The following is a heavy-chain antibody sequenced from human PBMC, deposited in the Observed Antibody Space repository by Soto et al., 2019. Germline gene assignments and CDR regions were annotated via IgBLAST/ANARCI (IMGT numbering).Heavy chain of an antibody. D-gene: IGHD4-17*01. CDR2: IYYSGST. Sequence: QVQLQESGPGLVKPSQTLSLTCTVSGGSISSGDYYWSWIRQPPGKGLEWIGYIYYSGSTYYNPSRERRVAISVDTSKNPCALTLSSVTAADTPVYYCASGPPPTVAGVGWYFDLWGRGPLVTVSS. V-gene: IGHV4-30-4*01. CDR1: GGSISSGDYY. J-gene: IGHJ2*01. CDR3: ASGPPPTVAGVGWYFDL.